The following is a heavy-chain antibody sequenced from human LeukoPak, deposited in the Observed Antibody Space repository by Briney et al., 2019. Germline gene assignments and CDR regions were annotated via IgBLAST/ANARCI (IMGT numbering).Heavy chain of an antibody. J-gene: IGHJ5*02. D-gene: IGHD3-22*01. CDR2: IYYSGST. V-gene: IGHV4-61*08. CDR3: ARHSSGYYDSSGYYNWFDP. Sequence: SETLSLTCAVSGGSISSGGYSWRWFRQPPGMGLEGLGYIYYSGSTNYNPSLKSRVTISVDTSKNQFSLKLCSVTAADTAVYYCARHSSGYYDSSGYYNWFDPWGQGTLVTVSS. CDR1: GGSISSGGYS.